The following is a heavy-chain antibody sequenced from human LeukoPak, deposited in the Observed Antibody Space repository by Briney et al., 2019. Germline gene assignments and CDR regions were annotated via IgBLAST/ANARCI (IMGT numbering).Heavy chain of an antibody. V-gene: IGHV4-59*01. J-gene: IGHJ4*02. D-gene: IGHD6-13*01. Sequence: SETLSLTCTVSGGSISSYYWSWIRQPPGKGLEWIGYIYYSGSTNYNPSLKSRVTISVDTPKNQFSLKLSSVTAADTAVYYCARGISLGIAAAGYRHWGQGTLVTVSS. CDR1: GGSISSYY. CDR2: IYYSGST. CDR3: ARGISLGIAAAGYRH.